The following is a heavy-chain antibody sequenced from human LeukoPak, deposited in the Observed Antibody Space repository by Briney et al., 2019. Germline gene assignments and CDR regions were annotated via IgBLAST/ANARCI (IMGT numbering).Heavy chain of an antibody. Sequence: PGGSPRLSCVASGFTFSTYAMHWVRQAPGKGLEWVTVISYDGSKKYYADSVKGRFTISRDNSKNALYLQVDSLRPEATAVYYCAKPYDSSLYTNLDYWGQGTLVTVSS. V-gene: IGHV3-30-3*02. J-gene: IGHJ4*02. CDR3: AKPYDSSLYTNLDY. D-gene: IGHD3-22*01. CDR1: GFTFSTYA. CDR2: ISYDGSKK.